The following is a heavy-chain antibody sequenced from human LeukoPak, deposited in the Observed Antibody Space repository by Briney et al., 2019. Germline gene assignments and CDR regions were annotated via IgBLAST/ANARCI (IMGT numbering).Heavy chain of an antibody. J-gene: IGHJ4*02. D-gene: IGHD6-19*01. CDR1: GFTFSSYE. Sequence: AGGSLRLSCAASGFTFSSYEMNWVRQAPGKGLEWVSYISSSGSTIYYADSVKGRFTISRDNAKNSLYLQMNSLRAEDTAVYYCATRQSGYSSGWYHYWGQGTLVTVSS. CDR2: ISSSGSTI. CDR3: ATRQSGYSSGWYHY. V-gene: IGHV3-48*03.